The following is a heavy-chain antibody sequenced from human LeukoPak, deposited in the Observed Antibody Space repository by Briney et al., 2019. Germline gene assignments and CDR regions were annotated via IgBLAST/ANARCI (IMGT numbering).Heavy chain of an antibody. Sequence: QPGGSLRLSCAASGFTFSSYAMHWVRQAPGKGLEYVSAISSNGGSTYYANSVKGRFTISRDNSKNTLYLQMGSLRAEDMAVYYCARDLRGYYGSGSYYPNWGQGTLVTVSS. CDR3: ARDLRGYYGSGSYYPN. CDR1: GFTFSSYA. CDR2: ISSNGGST. D-gene: IGHD3-10*01. V-gene: IGHV3-64*01. J-gene: IGHJ4*02.